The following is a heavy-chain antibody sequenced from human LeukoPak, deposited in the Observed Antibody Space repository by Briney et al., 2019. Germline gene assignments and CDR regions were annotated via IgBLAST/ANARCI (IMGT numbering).Heavy chain of an antibody. Sequence: PSETLSLTCTVSNGSMTSDSYHWAWVRQPPGKGLEWIGTIFYSGKTYYSASLKSRVTVSLDTSKKNFSLRLSSVTAADTAVYYCARLWIVATWFDAWGQGALVTVSS. J-gene: IGHJ5*02. D-gene: IGHD2-2*03. CDR2: IFYSGKT. CDR3: ARLWIVATWFDA. CDR1: NGSMTSDSYH. V-gene: IGHV4-39*02.